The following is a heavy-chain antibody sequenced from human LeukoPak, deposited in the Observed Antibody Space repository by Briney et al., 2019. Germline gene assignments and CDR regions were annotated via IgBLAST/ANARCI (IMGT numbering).Heavy chain of an antibody. V-gene: IGHV3-7*01. Sequence: GGSLRLSCAASGFTFSAYWMSWVRQAPGKGLEWLANIKEDGNGNNYVDSVRGRFTISRDNAKNSLYLQMNSLRVGDTAVYYCARALISLVRGATDWFDPWGHGTLVTVSS. CDR2: IKEDGNGN. D-gene: IGHD3-10*01. CDR3: ARALISLVRGATDWFDP. J-gene: IGHJ5*02. CDR1: GFTFSAYW.